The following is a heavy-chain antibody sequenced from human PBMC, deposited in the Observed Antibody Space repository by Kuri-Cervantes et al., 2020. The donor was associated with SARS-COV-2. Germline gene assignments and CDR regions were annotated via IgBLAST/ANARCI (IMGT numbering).Heavy chain of an antibody. CDR2: IYYNGST. D-gene: IGHD4-17*01. Sequence: SETLSLTCTVSGSSVSSGSYYWSWIRQPPGKGLEWIGYIYYNGSTNYNPSLKSRVTISVDTSKNQFSLKLSSVTAADTAMYYCARHDYGDPLTYCYGMDVWGQGTTVTVSS. CDR1: GSSVSSGSYY. V-gene: IGHV4-61*01. J-gene: IGHJ6*02. CDR3: ARHDYGDPLTYCYGMDV.